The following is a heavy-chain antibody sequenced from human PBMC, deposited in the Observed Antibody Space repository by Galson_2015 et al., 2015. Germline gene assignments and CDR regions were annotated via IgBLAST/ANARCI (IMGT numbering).Heavy chain of an antibody. CDR2: ISSSSSTI. Sequence: SLRLSCAASGFTFSSYSMNWVRQAPGKGLEWVSYISSSSSTIYYADSVKGRFTISRDNAKNSLYLQMNSLRDEDTAVYYCARDPAKAVVITDYYFDYWGQGTLVTVSS. J-gene: IGHJ4*02. V-gene: IGHV3-48*02. CDR3: ARDPAKAVVITDYYFDY. D-gene: IGHD3-22*01. CDR1: GFTFSSYS.